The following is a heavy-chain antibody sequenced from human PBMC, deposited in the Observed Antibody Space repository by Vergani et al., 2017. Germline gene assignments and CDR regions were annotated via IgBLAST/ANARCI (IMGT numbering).Heavy chain of an antibody. V-gene: IGHV2-26*01. CDR3: ARISTYYDFWSGYYSYYFDY. J-gene: IGHJ4*02. D-gene: IGHD3-3*01. CDR1: GFSLSNARMG. CDR2: IFSNDEK. Sequence: QVTLQESGPVLVKPTETLTLTCTVSGFSLSNARMGVSWIRQPPGKALEWLAHIFSNDEKSYSTSLKSSLTISKDTSKSQVVLTMTNMDPVDTATYYCARISTYYDFWSGYYSYYFDYWGQGALVAVAS.